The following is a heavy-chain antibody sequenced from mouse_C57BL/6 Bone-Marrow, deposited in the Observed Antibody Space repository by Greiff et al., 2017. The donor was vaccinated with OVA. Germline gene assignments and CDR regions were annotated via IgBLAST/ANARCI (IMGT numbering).Heavy chain of an antibody. Sequence: VQLKESGPGLAKPSQTLSLTCSVTGYSITSDYWNWIRKFPGNKLEYMGYISYSGSAYYTPSLKSRISITRDTSKNQYYLQLNSVTTEDTAKYYCARGFGDTTVVRPFDYWGQGTTLTVSS. CDR1: GYSITSDY. D-gene: IGHD1-1*01. J-gene: IGHJ2*01. CDR3: ARGFGDTTVVRPFDY. V-gene: IGHV3-8*01. CDR2: ISYSGSA.